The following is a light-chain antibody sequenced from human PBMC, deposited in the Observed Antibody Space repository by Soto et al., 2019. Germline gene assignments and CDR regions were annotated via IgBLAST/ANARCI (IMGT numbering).Light chain of an antibody. CDR2: EVT. CDR1: SNDMGGHNY. J-gene: IGLJ2*01. V-gene: IGLV2-8*01. CDR3: SSRKT. Sequence: QSVLTQPPSASGSPGQSVTISCTGTSNDMGGHNYVSWYQQHPGKAPKLIIYEVTKRPSGVPDRFSGSKSGNTASLTVSGLQAEDEANYYCSSRKTFAGGTKLTVL.